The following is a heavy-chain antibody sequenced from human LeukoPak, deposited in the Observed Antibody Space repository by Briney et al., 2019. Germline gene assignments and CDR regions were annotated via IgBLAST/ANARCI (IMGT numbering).Heavy chain of an antibody. J-gene: IGHJ4*02. D-gene: IGHD3-3*01. CDR2: IYTSGST. CDR1: GGSISSGSYY. Sequence: PSETLSLTCTVSGGSISSGSYYWSWIRQPAGKGLEWIGRIYTSGSTNYNPSLKSRVTISEDTSKNQFSLNLSSVTAADTAVYYCARGRVGSGYYPFWGQGTLVTVSS. CDR3: ARGRVGSGYYPF. V-gene: IGHV4-61*02.